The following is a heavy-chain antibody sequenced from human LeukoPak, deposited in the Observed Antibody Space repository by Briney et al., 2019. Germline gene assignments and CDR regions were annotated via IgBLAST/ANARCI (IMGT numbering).Heavy chain of an antibody. CDR3: ARQPTVKRGAVASNFDY. Sequence: SETLSLTCSVSGGLITSTIHYWAWTRHPPGQGLEWIARIYYNGITYYNASLESRVTMSVDTSRNQFSLRLSSVSAADTSVYYCARQPTVKRGAVASNFDYWGQGTLVTVSS. J-gene: IGHJ4*02. D-gene: IGHD6-19*01. CDR2: IYYNGIT. V-gene: IGHV4-39*01. CDR1: GGLITSTIHY.